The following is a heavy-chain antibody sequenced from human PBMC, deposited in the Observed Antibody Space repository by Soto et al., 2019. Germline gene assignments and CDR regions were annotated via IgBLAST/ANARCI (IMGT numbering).Heavy chain of an antibody. D-gene: IGHD3-22*01. Sequence: EVQLLESGGDLIQPGGSLRLSCAASGFTFNIYAMTWVRQAPGKGLEWVSAISRYGDFTYYADSVEGRFSISRDNSRDSLYLQMNRLRAEDTAVYYCAKDRYLDHESCGYWFGNWGQGPLVIVSS. CDR2: ISRYGDFT. J-gene: IGHJ4*02. V-gene: IGHV3-23*01. CDR1: GFTFNIYA. CDR3: AKDRYLDHESCGYWFGN.